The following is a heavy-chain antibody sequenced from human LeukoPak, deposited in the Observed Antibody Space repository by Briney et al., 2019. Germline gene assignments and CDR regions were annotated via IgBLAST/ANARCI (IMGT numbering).Heavy chain of an antibody. J-gene: IGHJ4*02. V-gene: IGHV4-39*07. CDR1: GGSISSSSFY. D-gene: IGHD6-19*01. CDR2: IYYSGST. Sequence: SETLSLTCTVSGGSISSSSFYWGWIRQPPGKGLEWIGNIYYSGSTYYNPSLKSRVTISLDTSKNQFSLKLSSVTAADTAVYYCARDIEGSSGWPTFDYWGQGTLVTVSS. CDR3: ARDIEGSSGWPTFDY.